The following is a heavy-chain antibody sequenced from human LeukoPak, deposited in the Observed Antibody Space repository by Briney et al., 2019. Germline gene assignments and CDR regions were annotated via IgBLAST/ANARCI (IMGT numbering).Heavy chain of an antibody. D-gene: IGHD6-19*01. Sequence: SETLSLTCAVYGGSFSGYYWSWIRQPPGKGLEWIGEINHSGSTNYNPSLKSRVTISVDTSKNQFSLKLSSVTAADTAVYYCARGRIRYSSGSNVEWFDPWGQGTLVTVSS. CDR3: ARGRIRYSSGSNVEWFDP. V-gene: IGHV4-34*01. CDR1: GGSFSGYY. CDR2: INHSGST. J-gene: IGHJ5*02.